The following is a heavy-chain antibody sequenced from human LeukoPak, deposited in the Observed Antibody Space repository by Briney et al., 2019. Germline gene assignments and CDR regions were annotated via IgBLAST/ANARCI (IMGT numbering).Heavy chain of an antibody. J-gene: IGHJ6*02. D-gene: IGHD6-6*01. CDR3: ARERPSTVAARQPPDHFGIDV. CDR1: GYTFTNFQ. V-gene: IGHV1-46*01. CDR2: INPNGGRT. Sequence: ASVKVSCKASGYTFTNFQIHWARQAPGQGLEWMGIINPNGGRTIYAQNFKGRVTMTRDTSTTTVYMELRSLRSDDTAVYYCARERPSTVAARQPPDHFGIDVWGQGTTVIVTS.